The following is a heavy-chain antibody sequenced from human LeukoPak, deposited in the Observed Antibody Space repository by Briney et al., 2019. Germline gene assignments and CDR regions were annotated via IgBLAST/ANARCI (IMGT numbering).Heavy chain of an antibody. D-gene: IGHD5-18*01. CDR2: IYYSGST. CDR3: ARVVFYGFGYSYGYYFDY. CDR1: GGSISSYY. V-gene: IGHV4-59*01. J-gene: IGHJ4*02. Sequence: SETLSLTCTVSGGSISSYYWSWIRQPPGKGLEWIGYIYYSGSTNYNPSLKSRVTISVDTSKNQFSLKLSSVTAAGTAVYYCARVVFYGFGYSYGYYFDYWGQGTLVTVSS.